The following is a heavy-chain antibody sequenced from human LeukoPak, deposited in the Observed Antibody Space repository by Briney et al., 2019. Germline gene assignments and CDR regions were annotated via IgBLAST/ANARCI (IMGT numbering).Heavy chain of an antibody. J-gene: IGHJ4*02. CDR2: IYSGGST. D-gene: IGHD3-9*01. CDR3: AKVYDILTGRGYFDY. V-gene: IGHV3-53*01. Sequence: GGSLRLSCAASGFTVSSNYMSWVRQAPGKGLEWVSVIYSGGSTYYADSVKGRFTISRDNSENTLYLQMNSLRAEDTAVYYCAKVYDILTGRGYFDYWGQGTLVTVSS. CDR1: GFTVSSNY.